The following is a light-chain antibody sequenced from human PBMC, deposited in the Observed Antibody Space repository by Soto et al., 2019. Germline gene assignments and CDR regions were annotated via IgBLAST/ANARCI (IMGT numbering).Light chain of an antibody. Sequence: DIQITHSASSLSASVVDRVTITCRASQSISTSLNWYHQKPGKAPDLLIYGASSLQSGVTSRFTGSGSGTDFTLTITDLQPEDFATYYCQQNYSIPITFGQGTRLEI. V-gene: IGKV1-39*01. CDR2: GAS. CDR3: QQNYSIPIT. J-gene: IGKJ5*01. CDR1: QSISTS.